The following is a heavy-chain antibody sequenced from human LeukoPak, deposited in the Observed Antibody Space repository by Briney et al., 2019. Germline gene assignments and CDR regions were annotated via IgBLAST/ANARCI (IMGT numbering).Heavy chain of an antibody. CDR3: AAGGSYYHRLSDY. Sequence: ASVKVSCKASGFTFTSSAMQWVRQARGQRLEWIGWIVVGSGNTNYAQKFQERVTITRDMSTSTAYMELSSLRSEDTAVYYCAAGGSYYHRLSDYWGQGTLVTVSS. D-gene: IGHD1-26*01. CDR2: IVVGSGNT. J-gene: IGHJ4*02. V-gene: IGHV1-58*02. CDR1: GFTFTSSA.